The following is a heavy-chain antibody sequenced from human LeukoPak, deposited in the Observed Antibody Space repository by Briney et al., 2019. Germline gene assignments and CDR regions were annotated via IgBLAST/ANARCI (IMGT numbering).Heavy chain of an antibody. CDR2: INHSGST. J-gene: IGHJ6*02. V-gene: IGHV4-34*01. Sequence: SETLSLTCAVYGGSFSGYYWSWIRQPPGKGLEWIGEINHSGSTNYNPSLKSRVTISVDTSKNQFSLKLSSVTAADTAVYYCARGRSRSGYCSSTSCYERYYYYYYGMDVWGQGTTVTVSS. CDR3: ARGRSRSGYCSSTSCYERYYYYYYGMDV. D-gene: IGHD2-2*01. CDR1: GGSFSGYY.